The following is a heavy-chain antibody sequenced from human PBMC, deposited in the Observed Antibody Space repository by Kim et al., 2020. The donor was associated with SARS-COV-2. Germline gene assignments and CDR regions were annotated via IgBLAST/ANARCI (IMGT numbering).Heavy chain of an antibody. CDR1: GYSFTSYW. CDR3: ARLGVGATTVEH. D-gene: IGHD1-26*01. CDR2: IDPSDSYT. Sequence: GGSLRLSCKGSGYSFTSYWISWVRQMPGKGLEWMGRIDPSDSYTNYSPSFQGHVTISADKSISTAYLQWSSLKASDTAMYYCARLGVGATTVEHWGQGTLVTVSS. J-gene: IGHJ1*01. V-gene: IGHV5-10-1*01.